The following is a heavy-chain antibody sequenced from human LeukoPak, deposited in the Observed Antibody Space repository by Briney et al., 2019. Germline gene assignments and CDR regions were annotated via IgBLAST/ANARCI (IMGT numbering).Heavy chain of an antibody. J-gene: IGHJ4*02. V-gene: IGHV4-39*01. D-gene: IGHD6-13*01. Sequence: PSVTLSLTCTVSSGSVSSRFYYWGWIRQPPGKGLEWIGSIYYTGSTYYNPSLESRVTISVDTSNNQFSLKLKSVTAADTAVYCCARHSDGYSSSYSVDYWGQGNPVTVSS. CDR1: SGSVSSRFYY. CDR2: IYYTGST. CDR3: ARHSDGYSSSYSVDY.